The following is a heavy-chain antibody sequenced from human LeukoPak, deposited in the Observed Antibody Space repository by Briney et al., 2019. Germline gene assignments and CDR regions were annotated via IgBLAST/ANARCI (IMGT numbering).Heavy chain of an antibody. V-gene: IGHV3-33*01. CDR2: IWHDESKK. CDR1: GFTFSSYG. J-gene: IGHJ4*02. D-gene: IGHD3-10*01. Sequence: PGTSLRLSCAASGFTFSSYGMHWVRQAPGKGLEWEAVIWHDESKKYYADSVEGRFTISRDTSKNTLYLQMNSLRVEDTAVYYCARDGTLGASGSYYNLPYWGQGTLVTVSS. CDR3: ARDGTLGASGSYYNLPY.